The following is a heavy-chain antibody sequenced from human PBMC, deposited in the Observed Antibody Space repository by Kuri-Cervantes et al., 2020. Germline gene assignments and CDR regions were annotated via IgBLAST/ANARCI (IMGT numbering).Heavy chain of an antibody. CDR1: GFTFSSYS. V-gene: IGHV3-21*01. CDR3: TTGVAAAPGAY. CDR2: ISSSSSYI. J-gene: IGHJ4*02. D-gene: IGHD6-13*01. Sequence: GESLKISCAASGFTFSSYSMNWVRQAPGKGLEWVSSISSSSSYIYYADSVKGRFTISRDNAKNSLYLQMNSLRAEDTAVYYCTTGVAAAPGAYWGQGTLVTVSS.